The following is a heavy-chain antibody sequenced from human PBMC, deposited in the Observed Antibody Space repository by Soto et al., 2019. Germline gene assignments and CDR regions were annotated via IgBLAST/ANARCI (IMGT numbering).Heavy chain of an antibody. CDR2: ISDSGGIT. CDR3: ARRAIGSSRAFDI. CDR1: GFAFSSHP. D-gene: IGHD6-6*01. Sequence: VQLLESEGGLAQPGGSLRLSCAASGFAFSSHPMSWVRQAPEKGLEWVSGISDSGGITYNADSVKGRFTISRDNSKNTLYLQMNSLRAEDTAVYYCARRAIGSSRAFDIWGQGTMVTVSS. V-gene: IGHV3-23*01. J-gene: IGHJ3*02.